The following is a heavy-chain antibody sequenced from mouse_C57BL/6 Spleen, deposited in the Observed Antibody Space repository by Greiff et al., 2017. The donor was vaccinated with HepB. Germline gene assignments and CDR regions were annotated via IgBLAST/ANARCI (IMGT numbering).Heavy chain of an antibody. CDR1: GFTFNTYA. CDR2: IRSKSSNYAT. V-gene: IGHV10-3*01. CDR3: VRVGGNSPYWYFDV. Sequence: EVMLVESGGGLVQPKGSLKLSCAASGFTFNTYAMHWVRQAPGKGLEWVARIRSKSSNYATYYADSVKDRFTISRDDSQSMLYLQMNNLKTEDTAMYYCVRVGGNSPYWYFDVWGTGTTVTVSS. D-gene: IGHD2-1*01. J-gene: IGHJ1*03.